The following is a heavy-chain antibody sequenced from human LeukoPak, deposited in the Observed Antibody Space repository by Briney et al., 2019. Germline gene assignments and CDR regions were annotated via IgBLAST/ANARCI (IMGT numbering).Heavy chain of an antibody. D-gene: IGHD3-3*01. CDR2: IDNDGHGI. J-gene: IGHJ6*03. V-gene: IGHV3-74*03. CDR1: GFTFRGYC. CDR3: ATGGGWVPSFGVVTHIDV. Sequence: GGSLRLSCAASGFTFRGYCMHWVRRCPEKGLELVSRIDNDGHGILYADCVKGRFTTSRDNAKNTLYLQMNSLRFEDTAVYYCATGGGWVPSFGVVTHIDVWGKGTTVTVSS.